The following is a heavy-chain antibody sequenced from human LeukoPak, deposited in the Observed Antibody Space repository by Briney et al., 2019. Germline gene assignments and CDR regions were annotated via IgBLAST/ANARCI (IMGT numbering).Heavy chain of an antibody. D-gene: IGHD2-2*01. CDR2: FDPEDGET. CDR3: ATDREIVVVPAALGY. V-gene: IGHV1-24*01. Sequence: ASVKVSCKVSGYTLTELSMHWVRQAPGKGLEWMGGFDPEDGETIYAQKFQGRVTMTEDTSTDTAYMELGSLRSEDTAVYYCATDREIVVVPAALGYWGQGTLVTVSS. CDR1: GYTLTELS. J-gene: IGHJ4*02.